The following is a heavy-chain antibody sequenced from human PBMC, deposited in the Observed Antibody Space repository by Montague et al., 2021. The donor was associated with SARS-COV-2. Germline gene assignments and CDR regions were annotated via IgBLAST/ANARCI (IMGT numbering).Heavy chain of an antibody. Sequence: SETLSLTCAVYGGSFSGYYWNWIRQPPGKGLEWIGEIYHSGSTNYSPSLKSRVTMSVDTSKNQFSLKLSSVTAADTAVYYCARGARQGYGFRLGSFDSWGQGTLVTVSS. CDR2: IYHSGST. D-gene: IGHD3-10*01. V-gene: IGHV4-34*01. J-gene: IGHJ4*02. CDR3: ARGARQGYGFRLGSFDS. CDR1: GGSFSGYY.